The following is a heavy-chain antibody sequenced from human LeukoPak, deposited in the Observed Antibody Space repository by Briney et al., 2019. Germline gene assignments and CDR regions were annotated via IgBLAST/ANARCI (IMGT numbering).Heavy chain of an antibody. CDR3: VKSVTTGTGGAFDI. J-gene: IGHJ3*02. CDR2: ISSNGGST. V-gene: IGHV3-64D*06. D-gene: IGHD1-1*01. CDR1: GFTFSSYA. Sequence: GGSMRLACSASGFTFSSYAMHRVRQAPGKGLEYVSAISSNGGSTYYADSVKGRFTISRDNSKNTLYLQMSSLRAEDTAVYYCVKSVTTGTGGAFDIWGQGTMVTVSS.